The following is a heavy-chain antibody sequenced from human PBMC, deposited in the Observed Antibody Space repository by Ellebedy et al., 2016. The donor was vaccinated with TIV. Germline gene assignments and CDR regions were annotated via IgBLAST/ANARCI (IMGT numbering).Heavy chain of an antibody. J-gene: IGHJ4*02. V-gene: IGHV1-69*13. CDR2: IIPIFGTA. D-gene: IGHD2-2*01. Sequence: AASVKVSCKASGGTFSNYAISWVRQAPGQGLEWMGGIIPIFGTAKFAQKFQGRVTLTADESTSTAYMELSSLKSEDTAVYYCARVKGYGSTASCLYFDYWGQGTLVTVSS. CDR1: GGTFSNYA. CDR3: ARVKGYGSTASCLYFDY.